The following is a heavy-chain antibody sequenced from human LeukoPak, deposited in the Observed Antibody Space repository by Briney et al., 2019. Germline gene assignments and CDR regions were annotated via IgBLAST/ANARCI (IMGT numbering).Heavy chain of an antibody. CDR3: AHRRNNYDFWSGYWNYFDY. CDR1: GFSLSTSGVG. J-gene: IGHJ4*02. Sequence: SGPTRVNPTQTLTLTCTFSGFSLSTSGVGVGWIRQPPGKALEWLALIYWNDDKRYSPSLKSRLTITKDTSKNQVVLTMTNMEPVDTATYYCAHRRNNYDFWSGYWNYFDYWGQGTLVTVSS. D-gene: IGHD3-3*01. CDR2: IYWNDDK. V-gene: IGHV2-5*01.